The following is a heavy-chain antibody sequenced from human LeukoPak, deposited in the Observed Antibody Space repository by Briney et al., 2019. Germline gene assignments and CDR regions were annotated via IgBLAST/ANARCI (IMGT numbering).Heavy chain of an antibody. CDR2: ISSSGSTI. Sequence: PGGSLRLSCAASGFTFSSYEMNWVRQAPGKGLEWVSYISSSGSTIYYADSVKGRFTISRDNAKNSLYLQMNSLRAEDTAVYYCAGSLRGCCYTGADYWGQGTLVTVSS. CDR1: GFTFSSYE. J-gene: IGHJ4*02. CDR3: AGSLRGCCYTGADY. D-gene: IGHD2-2*02. V-gene: IGHV3-48*03.